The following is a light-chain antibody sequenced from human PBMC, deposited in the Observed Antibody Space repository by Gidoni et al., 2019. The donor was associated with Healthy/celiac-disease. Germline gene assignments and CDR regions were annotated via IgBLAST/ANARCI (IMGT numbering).Light chain of an antibody. J-gene: IGKJ1*01. CDR3: QQYNNGPPTWT. V-gene: IGKV3-15*01. CDR2: VAS. Sequence: EIVMTQSPATLSVSPGERATLSCRASQSVSSNLAWYQQKPGQAPRLLIYVASTRATGIPARFSGSGSGTEFTLTISSLQSEDFAVYYCQQYNNGPPTWTFXXXTKVEIK. CDR1: QSVSSN.